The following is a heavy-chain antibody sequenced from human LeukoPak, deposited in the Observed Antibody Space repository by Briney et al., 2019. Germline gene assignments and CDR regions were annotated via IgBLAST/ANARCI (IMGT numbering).Heavy chain of an antibody. Sequence: PSETLSLTCTVSGGSISSSSYYWGWIRQPPGKGLEWIGSIYYSGSTYYNPSLKSRVTISVDTSKNQFSLKLSSVTAADTAVYYCARPPGSRSLLNMDVWGKGTTVTVSS. CDR1: GGSISSSSYY. CDR3: ARPPGSRSLLNMDV. D-gene: IGHD6-13*01. CDR2: IYYSGST. V-gene: IGHV4-39*01. J-gene: IGHJ6*03.